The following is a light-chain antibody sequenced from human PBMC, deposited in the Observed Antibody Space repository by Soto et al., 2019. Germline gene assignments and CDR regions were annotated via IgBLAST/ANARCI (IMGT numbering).Light chain of an antibody. J-gene: IGLJ1*01. CDR1: NIGSKR. Sequence: SSELTQPPSVSVAPEKTARLTCGGDNIGSKRVHWYRQKPGQAPVLVIYYDSDRPAGIPERFSGFKSGTTATLTFHRVEAGDEADYYCQVWEITTDHYVFGTGTQVTVL. CDR3: QVWEITTDHYV. CDR2: YDS. V-gene: IGLV3-21*01.